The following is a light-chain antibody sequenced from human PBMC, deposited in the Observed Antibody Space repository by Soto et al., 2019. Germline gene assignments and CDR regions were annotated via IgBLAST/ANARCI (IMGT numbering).Light chain of an antibody. V-gene: IGKV1-5*03. Sequence: DIQMTQSPSTLSASVGDRVTITCRASQSISSWLAWYQQKPGKAPKLLIYKASNLQIGVPSRFSGSGSGTEFTLTISSLQPDDFSTYYCQQYNSYSTYTFGQGTKLEIK. CDR2: KAS. J-gene: IGKJ2*01. CDR3: QQYNSYSTYT. CDR1: QSISSW.